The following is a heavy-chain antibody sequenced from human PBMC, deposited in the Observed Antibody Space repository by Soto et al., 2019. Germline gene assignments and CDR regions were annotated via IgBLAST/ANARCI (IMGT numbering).Heavy chain of an antibody. J-gene: IGHJ6*02. CDR3: ARGCGGDCLSSYYGMDV. CDR2: INPNSGGT. CDR1: GYTFTGYY. V-gene: IGHV1-2*04. Sequence: GASVKVSCKASGYTFTGYYMHWVRQAPGQGLEWMGWINPNSGGTNYAQKFQGWVTMTRDTSISTAYMELSRLRSDDTAVYYCARGCGGDCLSSYYGMDVWGQGTTVTVSS. D-gene: IGHD2-21*02.